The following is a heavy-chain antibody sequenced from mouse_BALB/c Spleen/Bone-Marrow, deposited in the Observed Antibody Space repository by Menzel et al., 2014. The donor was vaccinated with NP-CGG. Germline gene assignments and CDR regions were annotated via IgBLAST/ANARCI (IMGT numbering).Heavy chain of an antibody. CDR3: ARRQLGLQYYFDY. CDR2: ISYSGST. Sequence: VQLKESGPSLVQPSQTLSLTCSVTGDSITSGYWNWVRKFAGNKLEYMAYISYSGSTYYNPSLKSRISITRDTSKNQYYLQLNSVTTEDTATYYCARRQLGLQYYFDYWGQGTTLTVSS. CDR1: GDSITSGY. D-gene: IGHD3-2*01. V-gene: IGHV3-8*02. J-gene: IGHJ2*01.